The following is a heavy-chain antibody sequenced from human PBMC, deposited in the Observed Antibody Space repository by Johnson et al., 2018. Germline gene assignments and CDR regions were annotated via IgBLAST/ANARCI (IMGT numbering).Heavy chain of an antibody. CDR1: GGSMSSHY. V-gene: IGHV4-59*11. CDR3: ARGEDYVWGSYRYGAFDI. CDR2: IYYSGST. Sequence: QVQLQESGPGLVKSSEPLSLTCTVSGGSMSSHYWSWIRQPPGKGLEWIGYIYYSGSTNYNPSLKSRVTISVDTSKNQFSLRLSSVTAADTAVYYCARGEDYVWGSYRYGAFDIWGQGAMVTVSS. J-gene: IGHJ3*02. D-gene: IGHD3-16*02.